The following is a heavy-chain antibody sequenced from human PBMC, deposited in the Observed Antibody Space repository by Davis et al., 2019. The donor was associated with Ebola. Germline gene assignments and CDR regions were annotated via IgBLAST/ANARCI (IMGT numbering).Heavy chain of an antibody. J-gene: IGHJ4*02. CDR1: GFSLSDHY. V-gene: IGHV3-53*05. D-gene: IGHD6-19*01. CDR2: IYDHST. CDR3: ATTQWLREFDN. Sequence: GGSLRLSCAASGFSLSDHYMGWVRQRPGEGLEWVSVIYDHSTAYADSVRGRFIISRDKSNNTLYLEMNSLRVDDTAVYYCATTQWLREFDNWGQGTLVTVSS.